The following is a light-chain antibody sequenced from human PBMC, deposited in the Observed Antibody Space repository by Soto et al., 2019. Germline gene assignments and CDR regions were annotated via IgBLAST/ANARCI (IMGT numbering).Light chain of an antibody. J-gene: IGLJ1*01. CDR3: AAWDDSLNGYV. CDR2: SKN. Sequence: QSVLTQPPSASGTPGQRVTVSCSGSTSDIGTNAVNWFQHLPGTAPRLLIYSKNQRPSGVPDRFSGSKSGTSASLAISGLQSEDEADYYCAAWDDSLNGYVFGTGTKLTVL. V-gene: IGLV1-44*01. CDR1: TSDIGTNA.